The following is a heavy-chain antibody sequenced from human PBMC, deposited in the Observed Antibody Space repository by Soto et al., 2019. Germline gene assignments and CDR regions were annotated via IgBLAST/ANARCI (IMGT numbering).Heavy chain of an antibody. D-gene: IGHD2-15*01. Sequence: PGGSLRLSCAASGFTFSGSAMHWVRQASGKGLEWVGRIRSKANSYATAYAASVKGRFTISRDDSKNTAYLQMNSLKTEDTAVYYCTRLSRYCSGGSCYYFDYWGQGT. CDR1: GFTFSGSA. J-gene: IGHJ4*02. V-gene: IGHV3-73*01. CDR3: TRLSRYCSGGSCYYFDY. CDR2: IRSKANSYAT.